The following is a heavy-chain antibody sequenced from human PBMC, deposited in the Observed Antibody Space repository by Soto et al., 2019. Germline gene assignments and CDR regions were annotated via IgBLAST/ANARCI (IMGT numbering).Heavy chain of an antibody. D-gene: IGHD3-16*02. V-gene: IGHV3-33*01. CDR3: ARGPYDYIWGSYLLYYFDY. Sequence: PGGSLRLSCAASGFTFSSYGMHWVRPAPGKGLEWVAVIWYDGSNKYYADSVKGRFTISRDNSKNTLYLQMNSLRAEDTAVYYCARGPYDYIWGSYLLYYFDYWGQGTLVTVSS. CDR1: GFTFSSYG. CDR2: IWYDGSNK. J-gene: IGHJ4*02.